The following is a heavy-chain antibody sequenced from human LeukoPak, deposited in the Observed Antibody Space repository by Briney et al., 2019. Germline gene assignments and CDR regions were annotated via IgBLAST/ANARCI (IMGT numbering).Heavy chain of an antibody. CDR2: IYPDDSDT. Sequence: GESLKISCKASGYMFSSHWIVWVRQMPGKGLEWMGIIYPDDSDTRYNQSFQGHVTISVDESLSTTYLQWNSLKASDTAMYYCARQVSEGYGYYFDYWGQGTLVTVSS. CDR3: ARQVSEGYGYYFDY. J-gene: IGHJ4*02. D-gene: IGHD5-18*01. V-gene: IGHV5-51*01. CDR1: GYMFSSHW.